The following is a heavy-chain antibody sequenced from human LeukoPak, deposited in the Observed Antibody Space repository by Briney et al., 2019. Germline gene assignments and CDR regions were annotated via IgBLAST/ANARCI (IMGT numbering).Heavy chain of an antibody. CDR3: ARAPDYYYDSSGPHFDY. D-gene: IGHD3-22*01. J-gene: IGHJ4*02. CDR2: ISAYNGNT. Sequence: ASVKVSCKASGYTFTSYGISWVRQAPGQGLEWMGWISAYNGNTNYAQKLQGRVTMTTDTSTSTAYKELRSLRSDDTAVYYCARAPDYYYDSSGPHFDYWGQGTLVTVSS. V-gene: IGHV1-18*01. CDR1: GYTFTSYG.